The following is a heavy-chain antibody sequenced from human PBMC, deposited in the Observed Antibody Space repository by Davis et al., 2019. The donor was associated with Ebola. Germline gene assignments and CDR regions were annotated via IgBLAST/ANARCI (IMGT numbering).Heavy chain of an antibody. CDR1: EVSFNNFA. CDR2: ITASGMTT. J-gene: IGHJ4*02. CDR3: TGAEFYFDF. Sequence: PGGSLRLSCAASEVSFNNFAMTWVRQAPGKGLEWVSVITASGMTTYYAESVKGRFTTSRDKSKNTLYLQMDSLRAEDMAVYYCTGAEFYFDFWGQGTLVTVSS. V-gene: IGHV3-23*01.